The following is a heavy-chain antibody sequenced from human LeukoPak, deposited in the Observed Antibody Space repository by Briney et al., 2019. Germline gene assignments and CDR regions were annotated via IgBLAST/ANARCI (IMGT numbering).Heavy chain of an antibody. Sequence: PGGSPSLSCAASGFTFSTFAMSWVRQAPGKGLEWVSAITGSGDSTSYADSVKGRFTISRDNSKNTLYLQMKSLRAEDTAVYYCAKDLLTAITARPHHWGQGTLVTVSS. V-gene: IGHV3-23*01. J-gene: IGHJ5*02. CDR1: GFTFSTFA. D-gene: IGHD1-7*01. CDR3: AKDLLTAITARPHH. CDR2: ITGSGDST.